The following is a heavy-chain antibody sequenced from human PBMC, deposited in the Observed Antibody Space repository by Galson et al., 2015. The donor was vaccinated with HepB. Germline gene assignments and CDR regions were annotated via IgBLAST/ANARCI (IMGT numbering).Heavy chain of an antibody. J-gene: IGHJ4*02. CDR3: AREGIAAATNPVDY. Sequence: SVKVSCKASGGTFSTYTITWVRQAPGQGLEWVGGITPIFGTANYAQKFLGRVTITADESTRTAHMELSSLRSEDTAVYYCAREGIAAATNPVDYWGQGTLVTVSS. CDR1: GGTFSTYT. V-gene: IGHV1-69*13. CDR2: ITPIFGTA. D-gene: IGHD6-13*01.